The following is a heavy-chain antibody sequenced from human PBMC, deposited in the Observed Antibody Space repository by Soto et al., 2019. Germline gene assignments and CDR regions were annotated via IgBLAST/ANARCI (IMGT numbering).Heavy chain of an antibody. CDR1: GGSISSSSYY. CDR2: IYYSGST. CDR3: ARRKTTVTTHFDY. V-gene: IGHV4-39*01. J-gene: IGHJ4*02. D-gene: IGHD4-17*01. Sequence: PSETLSLTCTVSGGSISSSSYYWGWIRQPPGNGLEWIGSIYYSGSTYYNPSLKSRVTISVDTSKNQFSLKLSSVTAADTAVYYCARRKTTVTTHFDYWGQGTLVTVSS.